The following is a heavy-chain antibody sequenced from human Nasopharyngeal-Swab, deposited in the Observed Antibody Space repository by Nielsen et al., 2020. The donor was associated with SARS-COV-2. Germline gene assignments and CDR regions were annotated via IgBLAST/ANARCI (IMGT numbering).Heavy chain of an antibody. J-gene: IGHJ4*02. CDR3: GTDDRALCGSECYSPVAY. CDR2: ISDHGKKT. V-gene: IGHV3-30*03. CDR1: GITLSNYG. D-gene: IGHD2-21*01. Sequence: GESLKISCAASGITLSNYGVHWVRQAPGKGLEWVAVISDHGKKTHYADSVKGRFTISRDNSKYTVYLQVDKLRADDTAIYYCGTDDRALCGSECYSPVAYWGQGTPVIVSS.